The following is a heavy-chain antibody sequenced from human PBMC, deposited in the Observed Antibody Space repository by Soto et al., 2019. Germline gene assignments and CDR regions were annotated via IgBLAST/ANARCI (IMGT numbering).Heavy chain of an antibody. D-gene: IGHD2-8*01. CDR1: GGSISSYY. J-gene: IGHJ4*02. CDR3: ARGYCTNGVCYDY. Sequence: SETLSLTCTVSGGSISSYYWSWIRQPPGKGLEWTGYIYYSGSTNYNPSLKSRVTISVDTSKNQFSLKLSSVTAADTAVYYCARGYCTNGVCYDYWGQGTLVTVSS. CDR2: IYYSGST. V-gene: IGHV4-59*01.